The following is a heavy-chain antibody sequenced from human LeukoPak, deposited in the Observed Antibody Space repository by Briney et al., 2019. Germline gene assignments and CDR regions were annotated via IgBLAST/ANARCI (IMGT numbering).Heavy chain of an antibody. CDR2: IYNSEST. CDR1: GGSISSYY. J-gene: IGHJ3*02. D-gene: IGHD6-13*01. CDR3: ARRRRIAGVGTDALDI. V-gene: IGHV4-59*08. Sequence: SETLSLTCTVSGGSISSYYWTWIRQPPGKGLEWIGYIYNSESTNYNPSLKSRVTISVDTSKNQFSLKLTSVTAADTAMYYCARRRRIAGVGTDALDIWGQGTMVTVSS.